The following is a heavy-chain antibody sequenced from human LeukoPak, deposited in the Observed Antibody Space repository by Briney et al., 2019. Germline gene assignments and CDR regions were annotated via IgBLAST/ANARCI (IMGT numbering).Heavy chain of an antibody. V-gene: IGHV3-23*01. CDR3: AKWESYYDSSGYYYQGGYFDY. CDR2: ISGSGGST. Sequence: PGGSLRLSCAASGFTFSSYAMSWVRQAPGKGLEWVSAISGSGGSTYYADSVKGRFTISRDNSKNTLYLQMNSLRAEDTAVYYCAKWESYYDSSGYYYQGGYFDYWGQGTLVTVSS. J-gene: IGHJ4*02. D-gene: IGHD3-22*01. CDR1: GFTFSSYA.